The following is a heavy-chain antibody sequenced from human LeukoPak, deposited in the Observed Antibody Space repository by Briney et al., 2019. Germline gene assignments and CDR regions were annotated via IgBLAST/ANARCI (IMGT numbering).Heavy chain of an antibody. V-gene: IGHV3-23*01. J-gene: IGHJ4*02. CDR2: ISGSGSIT. D-gene: IGHD3-10*01. CDR3: AKGSSYYGSGSHFDY. CDR1: GFTFSSYA. Sequence: PGGSLRLSCAASGFTFSSYAMIWVHQAPGKGLEWVSTISGSGSITYYADPVKGRFTISRDNSKNTLYLQMNSLRAEDTAVYYCAKGSSYYGSGSHFDYWGQGTLVTVSS.